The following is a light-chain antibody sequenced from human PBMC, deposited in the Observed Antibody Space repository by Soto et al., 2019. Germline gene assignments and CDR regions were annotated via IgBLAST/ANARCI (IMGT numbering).Light chain of an antibody. V-gene: IGKV1-27*01. CDR2: AAS. J-gene: IGKJ1*01. CDR1: QGISNY. CDR3: QKYNSAPRT. Sequence: DIQMTQSPSSLSASVGDRVTITCRARQGISNYLAWYQQKPGKVPKLLLYAASTLQSGVPSRFSGSGSGTDFTLTISSLQPEDVATYSCQKYNSAPRTFGQGTKVEIK.